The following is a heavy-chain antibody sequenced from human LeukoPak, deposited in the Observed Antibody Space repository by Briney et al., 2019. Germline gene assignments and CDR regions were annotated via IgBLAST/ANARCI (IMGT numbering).Heavy chain of an antibody. CDR2: IKEDGSEK. D-gene: IGHD6-6*01. J-gene: IGHJ4*02. Sequence: GGSLRLSCAASGFTFSSYWMSWVRQAPGKGLEWVANIKEDGSEKYYVDSVKGRFTISSDNAKSSLYLQMNSLRAEDTAVYYCARDREARRYQDLDYWGQGTLVTVSS. CDR3: ARDREARRYQDLDY. V-gene: IGHV3-7*01. CDR1: GFTFSSYW.